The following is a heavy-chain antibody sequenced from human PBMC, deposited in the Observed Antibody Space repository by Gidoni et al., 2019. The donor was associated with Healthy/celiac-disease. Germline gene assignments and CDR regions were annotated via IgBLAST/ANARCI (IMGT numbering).Heavy chain of an antibody. J-gene: IGHJ3*02. CDR2: IYTSGSN. Sequence: QVQLHESGPGLVEPSETLSFTCTVAGGPISGYHWSWSRQPAGKGLEWIGRIYTSGSNNYNPYLKSRVTMSVDTSKNQFSLKLSSVTAADTAVYYCARVAEYCSSTSCYNAFDIWGQGTMVTVSA. CDR3: ARVAEYCSSTSCYNAFDI. V-gene: IGHV4-4*07. CDR1: GGPISGYH. D-gene: IGHD2-2*02.